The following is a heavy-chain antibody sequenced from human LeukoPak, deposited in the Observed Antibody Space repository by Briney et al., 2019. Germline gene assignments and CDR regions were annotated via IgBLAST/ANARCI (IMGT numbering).Heavy chain of an antibody. V-gene: IGHV3-21*01. CDR1: GFTFSSYS. CDR2: ISSSSSYI. Sequence: GGSLRLSCAASGFTFSSYSMNWVRQAPGKGLEWVSSISSSSSYIYYADSVKGRFTISRDNAKNSLYLQMNSLRAEDTAVYYCARVALHVDTAMVNYYFDYWGQGTLVTVSS. J-gene: IGHJ4*02. CDR3: ARVALHVDTAMVNYYFDY. D-gene: IGHD5-18*01.